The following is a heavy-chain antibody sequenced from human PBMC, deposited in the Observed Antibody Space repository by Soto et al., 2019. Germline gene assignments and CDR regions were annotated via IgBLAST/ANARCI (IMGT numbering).Heavy chain of an antibody. V-gene: IGHV1-8*01. D-gene: IGHD3-3*01. J-gene: IGHJ6*02. CDR2: MNPNSGNT. Sequence: VSVKVSFKASGYTFTIYDINWVRQATGQGLEWMGWMNPNSGNTGYAQKSQGRVTMTRNTSISTAYMELSSLRSEDTAVYYCARENQHYDFWSGYSLRYYYYGMDVWGQGTTVTV. CDR1: GYTFTIYD. CDR3: ARENQHYDFWSGYSLRYYYYGMDV.